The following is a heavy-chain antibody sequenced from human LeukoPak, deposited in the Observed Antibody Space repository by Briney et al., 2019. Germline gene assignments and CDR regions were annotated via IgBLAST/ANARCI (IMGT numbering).Heavy chain of an antibody. CDR1: GGSISSSIYN. CDR3: ARERDYYDSSGDNWFDP. V-gene: IGHV4-39*02. CDR2: IYYTGIT. J-gene: IGHJ5*02. D-gene: IGHD3-22*01. Sequence: SETLSLTCTISGGSISSSIYNWGWIRQSPGKGLEWIGSIYYTGITNYNPSLKSRVTISVDTSKNQFPLRLSSVTAADTSVYYCARERDYYDSSGDNWFDPWGQGTLVTVSS.